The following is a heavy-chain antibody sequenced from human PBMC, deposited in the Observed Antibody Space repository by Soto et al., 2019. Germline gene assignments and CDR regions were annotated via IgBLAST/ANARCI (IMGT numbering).Heavy chain of an antibody. CDR2: INPTEGRT. CDR3: ARGREISFGYNWFDP. D-gene: IGHD3-3*01. J-gene: IGHJ5*02. CDR1: GYPFTSYH. Sequence: QVQLVQSGAEMRKPGASLQLSCQTSGYPFTSYHVHWVRQAPGQGLEWLGVINPTEGRTRYSQKFQDRVNMTRDTSTSTVYMELISLRSEDTAIYFCARGREISFGYNWFDPWGQGTLVTVSS. V-gene: IGHV1-46*01.